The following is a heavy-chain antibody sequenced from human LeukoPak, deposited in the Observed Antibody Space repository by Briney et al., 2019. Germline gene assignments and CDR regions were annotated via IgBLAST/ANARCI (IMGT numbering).Heavy chain of an antibody. V-gene: IGHV4-34*01. CDR2: SSPTGDIT. J-gene: IGHJ4*02. CDR3: ARVPDFIARPCDS. Sequence: ETLSLHCPVHGGSFRGNYLTLISQNPGKGPEWNGESSPTGDITGYNPSLKGRATISVDSSKKQFSLKLTSVTAADTGVYYCARVPDFIARPCDSWGPGTLVTVSS. CDR1: GGSFRGNY. D-gene: IGHD2-21*01.